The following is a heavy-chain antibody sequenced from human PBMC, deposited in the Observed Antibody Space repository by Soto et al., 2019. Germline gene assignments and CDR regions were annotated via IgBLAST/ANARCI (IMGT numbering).Heavy chain of an antibody. CDR3: ARDRKQWLVLNWFDP. J-gene: IGHJ5*02. Sequence: ASVKVSCKASGYTFTSYAMHWVRQAPGQRLEWMGWINAGNGNTIYSQKFQGRVTITRDTSASTAYMELSSLRSEDTAVYYCARDRKQWLVLNWFDPWGQGTLVTVSS. CDR1: GYTFTSYA. D-gene: IGHD6-19*01. V-gene: IGHV1-3*01. CDR2: INAGNGNT.